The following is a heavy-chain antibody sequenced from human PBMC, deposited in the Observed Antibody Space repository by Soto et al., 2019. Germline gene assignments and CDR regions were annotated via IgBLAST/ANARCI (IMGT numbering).Heavy chain of an antibody. Sequence: RRLSCAASGFTFGIYAMSWVRQAPGKGLEWVSSISGSGGSIYYAHSVKGRFTISRDKTKNTLDLQMNSLRAEDTAVYHCARVAPEYSSTPRRFDFWGQGTMVTVYS. J-gene: IGHJ4*02. CDR3: ARVAPEYSSTPRRFDF. D-gene: IGHD6-13*01. V-gene: IGHV3-23*01. CDR1: GFTFGIYA. CDR2: ISGSGGSI.